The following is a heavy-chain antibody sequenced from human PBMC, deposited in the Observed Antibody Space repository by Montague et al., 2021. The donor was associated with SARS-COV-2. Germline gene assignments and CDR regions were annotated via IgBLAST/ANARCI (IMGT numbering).Heavy chain of an antibody. D-gene: IGHD3-9*01. CDR1: GFTFSDYY. J-gene: IGHJ4*02. Sequence: CLRLSCAASGFTFSDYYMSWIRQAPGKGLEWVSYISSSSSYTNYADSVKGRFTISRDNAKNSLYLQMNSLRAEDTAVYYCARQGRYFDWLLMARGHQRTEGVDYWGQGTLVTVSS. V-gene: IGHV3-11*03. CDR2: ISSSSSYT. CDR3: ARQGRYFDWLLMARGHQRTEGVDY.